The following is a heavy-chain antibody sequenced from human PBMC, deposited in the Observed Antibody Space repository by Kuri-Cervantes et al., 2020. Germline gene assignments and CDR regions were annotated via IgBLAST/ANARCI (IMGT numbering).Heavy chain of an antibody. Sequence: SETLSLTCDVSGDSISSNKWWSWVRQFPGKRLEWIGEINHHGTTNSNPSLNSRVTISVDKSSNVFSLKLRSVIAADTAVYYCARGYYYDSSGFYSNAVFDIWGQGTMVTVSS. CDR2: INHHGTT. V-gene: IGHV4-4*02. CDR1: GDSISSNKW. CDR3: ARGYYYDSSGFYSNAVFDI. D-gene: IGHD3-22*01. J-gene: IGHJ3*02.